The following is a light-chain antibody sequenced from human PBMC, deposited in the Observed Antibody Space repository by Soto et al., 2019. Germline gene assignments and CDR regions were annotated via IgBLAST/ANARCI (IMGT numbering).Light chain of an antibody. J-gene: IGKJ1*01. CDR3: QQYYDWPPWT. CDR2: GAD. Sequence: LVMTQFPATLSVSPGERATLSCRASQSVRSNLAWFQQKPGQAPRVLIYGADTRATGVPARFSGSGSGTEFTLTISSLQSEDFAVYYCQQYYDWPPWTFGQGTKVDIK. CDR1: QSVRSN. V-gene: IGKV3D-15*01.